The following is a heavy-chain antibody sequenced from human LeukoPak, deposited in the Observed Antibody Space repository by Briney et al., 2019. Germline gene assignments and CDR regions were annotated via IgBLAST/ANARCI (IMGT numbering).Heavy chain of an antibody. CDR2: ISWNSGSI. CDR1: GFTFDDYA. D-gene: IGHD3-9*01. Sequence: GGSLRLSCAASGFTFDDYAMHWVRQAPGKGLEWVSGISWNSGSIGYADSVKGRFTISRDNAKNSLYLQMNSLRAEDMALYYCAKDPYDLLTGVDYWGQGTLVTVSS. V-gene: IGHV3-9*03. J-gene: IGHJ4*02. CDR3: AKDPYDLLTGVDY.